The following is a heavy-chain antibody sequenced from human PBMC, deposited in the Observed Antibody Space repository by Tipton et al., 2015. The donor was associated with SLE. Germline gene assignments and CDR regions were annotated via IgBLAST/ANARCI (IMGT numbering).Heavy chain of an antibody. D-gene: IGHD3-10*01. V-gene: IGHV4-34*01. J-gene: IGHJ6*03. CDR1: RGSFSGYH. CDR3: ARGVSGYFHYCYMDV. Sequence: TLSLTCAMYRGSFSGYHWSWIRQTPGKGLEWIGEINYSGSTNYNPSLKSRATISIDPSRNQLSLKLSSVTAADTAVYYCARGVSGYFHYCYMDVWGRGTTVTISS. CDR2: INYSGST.